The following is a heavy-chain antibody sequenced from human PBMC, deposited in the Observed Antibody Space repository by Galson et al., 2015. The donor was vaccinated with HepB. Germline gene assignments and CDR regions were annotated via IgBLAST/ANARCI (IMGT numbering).Heavy chain of an antibody. CDR3: ARVLGSCGGASCYARFDP. CDR1: GGSISNFY. CDR2: IYYSGSA. V-gene: IGHV4-59*01. Sequence: SETLSLTCTASGGSISNFYWSWIRQPPGKRLEWIGYIYYSGSANYNPSLKGRVTISVDTSKNQFSLNLSSVTAADTAVYYCARVLGSCGGASCYARFDPWGQGALVTVSS. D-gene: IGHD2-15*01. J-gene: IGHJ5*02.